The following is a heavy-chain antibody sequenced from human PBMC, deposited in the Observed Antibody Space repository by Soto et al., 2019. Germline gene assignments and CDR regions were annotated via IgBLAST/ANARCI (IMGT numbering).Heavy chain of an antibody. CDR3: ARSPKSSDFPYYIHF. V-gene: IGHV4-34*12. J-gene: IGHJ1*01. D-gene: IGHD3-22*01. Sequence: SETLSLTCSAYARSFSVYYWRWIRHSPGKGLEWIGEVIHTGRTNYNPSLKGRVTISVDTSKNQFSLNLSSVTAADTAVYYCARSPKSSDFPYYIHFWGQGSQVTVSS. CDR1: ARSFSVYY. CDR2: VIHTGRT.